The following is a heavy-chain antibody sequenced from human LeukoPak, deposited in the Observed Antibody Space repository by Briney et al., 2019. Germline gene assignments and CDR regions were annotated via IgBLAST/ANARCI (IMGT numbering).Heavy chain of an antibody. J-gene: IGHJ5*02. CDR3: ARDIEDIVVVPAAQGTGFDP. Sequence: PGGSLRLSCAASGFTFSSYEMNWVRQAPGKGLEWVSSISSSNSYIYYADSVKGRFTISRDNAKNSLYLQMNSLRAEDTAVYYCARDIEDIVVVPAAQGTGFDPWGQGTLVTVSS. V-gene: IGHV3-21*01. CDR2: ISSSNSYI. CDR1: GFTFSSYE. D-gene: IGHD2-2*01.